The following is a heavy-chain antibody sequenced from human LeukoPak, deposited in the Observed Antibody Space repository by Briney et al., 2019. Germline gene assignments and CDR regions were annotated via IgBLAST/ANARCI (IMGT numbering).Heavy chain of an antibody. D-gene: IGHD6-19*01. CDR1: GFIFNNYA. CDR2: ISWNSGSI. V-gene: IGHV3-9*01. CDR3: AKDNRRHYTSGPNPDSLH. Sequence: GGSLRLSCAGSGFIFNNYAMHRVRQPPGKGLEWVSGISWNSGSIDYADSVKGRFTISRDNAKNSLYLQMNSLRVEDTAFYYCAKDNRRHYTSGPNPDSLHWGQGALVTVSS. J-gene: IGHJ4*02.